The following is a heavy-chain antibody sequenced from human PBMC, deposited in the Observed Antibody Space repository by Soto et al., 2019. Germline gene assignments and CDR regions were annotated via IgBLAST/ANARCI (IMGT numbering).Heavy chain of an antibody. J-gene: IGHJ4*02. D-gene: IGHD3-22*01. Sequence: QMQLVQSGPEVKKPGTSVKVSCKASGFTFPSSAVQWVRQARGQRLEWIARIVVGSGNTNYAQKFQERLTISRDMSTTTAYTELSSLRSEDTAVYYCAVVPYYFDTRGTYFDYWCQGTLVTVSS. CDR2: IVVGSGNT. CDR1: GFTFPSSA. V-gene: IGHV1-58*01. CDR3: AVVPYYFDTRGTYFDY.